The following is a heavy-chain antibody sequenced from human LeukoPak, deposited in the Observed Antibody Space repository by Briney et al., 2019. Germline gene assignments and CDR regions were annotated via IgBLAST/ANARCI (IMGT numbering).Heavy chain of an antibody. J-gene: IGHJ2*01. CDR3: ARRRQYDSSLFWNFDL. D-gene: IGHD6-6*01. V-gene: IGHV4-34*01. CDR2: INHSGST. CDR1: GGSFSGYY. Sequence: PSETLSLTCAVYGGSFSGYYWSWIRQSPGKGLGWIGEINHSGSTNYNPSLKSRVTISVDTSKNQFSLKLNSVTAADTAVYYCARRRQYDSSLFWNFDLWGRGTLVTVSS.